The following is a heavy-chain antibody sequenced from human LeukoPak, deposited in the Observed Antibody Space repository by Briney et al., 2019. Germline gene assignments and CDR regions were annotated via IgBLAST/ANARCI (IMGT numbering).Heavy chain of an antibody. Sequence: SETLSLTCTVSGGSISTSSYYWGWIRQPPGQGLEWIGSIYYTGSTYYNPSLKSRVTISVDTSKNQFSLNLRSVTAADTAMYFCARRCYYDRSGFSLCYYFDRWGQGTLVTVSP. V-gene: IGHV4-39*07. D-gene: IGHD3-22*01. CDR2: IYYTGST. CDR3: ARRCYYDRSGFSLCYYFDR. CDR1: GGSISTSSYY. J-gene: IGHJ4*02.